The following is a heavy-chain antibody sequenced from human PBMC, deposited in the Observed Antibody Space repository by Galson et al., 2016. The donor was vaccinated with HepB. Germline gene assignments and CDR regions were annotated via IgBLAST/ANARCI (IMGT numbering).Heavy chain of an antibody. CDR2: INQGGSEE. J-gene: IGHJ6*02. V-gene: IGHV3-7*05. CDR3: ARDLSFGGGSTWYDVMDV. Sequence: SLRLSCAASGFTFSTYWMTWVRQAPGKGLEWMANINQGGSEENYVDSMKGRFTISRDNAKNSLFLQINSLGAEDAAVYYCARDLSFGGGSTWYDVMDVWGQGTTVTVSS. CDR1: GFTFSTYW. D-gene: IGHD3-10*01.